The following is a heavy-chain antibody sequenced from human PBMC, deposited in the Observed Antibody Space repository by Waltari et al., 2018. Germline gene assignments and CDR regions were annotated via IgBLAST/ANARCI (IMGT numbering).Heavy chain of an antibody. CDR2: KHPKSGNT. Sequence: QVQLVQSGAEVKKHGASVKVSCKASGYTFTSYDINWVRQATGQGLEWMGGKHPKSGNTAYAQKFQGQVTMTSNTSISTAYMELSSLRSEDTAVYYCARGVWESFDYWGQGTLVTVSS. D-gene: IGHD3-16*01. J-gene: IGHJ4*02. V-gene: IGHV1-8*02. CDR3: ARGVWESFDY. CDR1: GYTFTSYD.